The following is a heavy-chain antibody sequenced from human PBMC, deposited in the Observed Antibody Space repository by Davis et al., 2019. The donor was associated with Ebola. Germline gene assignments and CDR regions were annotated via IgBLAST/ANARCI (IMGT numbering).Heavy chain of an antibody. Sequence: ASVKVSCKASGYTFTSYALNWVRQAPGQGLVWTGWINTNTGNPTYAQGFTGRFVFSLDTSVSTAYLEISNLKADDTAVYFCAREGPGGYILYWGQGTLVAVSS. CDR1: GYTFTSYA. CDR3: AREGPGGYILY. J-gene: IGHJ4*02. D-gene: IGHD1-1*01. V-gene: IGHV7-4-1*02. CDR2: INTNTGNP.